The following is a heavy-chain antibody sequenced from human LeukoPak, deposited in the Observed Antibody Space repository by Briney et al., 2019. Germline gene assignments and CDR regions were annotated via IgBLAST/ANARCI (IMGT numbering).Heavy chain of an antibody. CDR3: ARSGITVPDTWDWFDP. J-gene: IGHJ5*02. V-gene: IGHV5-51*01. CDR2: IYPGDSDT. Sequence: GESLKISCKGSGYSSTSYWIGWVRQLPGKGLEWMGIIYPGDSDTRYSPSFQGQVTISADKSISTAYLQWSSMKASDTAMYYCARSGITVPDTWDWFDPWGQGTLVTVSS. D-gene: IGHD6-19*01. CDR1: GYSSTSYW.